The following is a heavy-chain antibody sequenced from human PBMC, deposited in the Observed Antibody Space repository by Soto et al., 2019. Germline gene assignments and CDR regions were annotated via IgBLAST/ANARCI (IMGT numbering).Heavy chain of an antibody. J-gene: IGHJ6*02. CDR2: IYYSGGI. CDR3: VRDSQLLWFGELPAGMDV. CDR1: GGSINSGDFY. D-gene: IGHD3-10*01. Sequence: QVQLQESGPGWVKPSQTLSLTCTVSGGSINSGDFYWSWIRQPAGKGQEGVGYIYYSGGIYYNQSLKSRNTISVHTSKNQFSLNLSSVTAADTAVYYCVRDSQLLWFGELPAGMDVWGQGTTVTVSS. V-gene: IGHV4-30-4*01.